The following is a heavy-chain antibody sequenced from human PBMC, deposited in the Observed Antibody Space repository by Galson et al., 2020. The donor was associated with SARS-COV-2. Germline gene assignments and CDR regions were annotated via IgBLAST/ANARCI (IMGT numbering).Heavy chain of an antibody. D-gene: IGHD2-2*01. Sequence: GESLKISCAASGFTFSSYAMHWVRQAPGKGLEWVAVISYDGSNKYYADSVKGRFTISRDNSKNTLYLQMNSLRAEDTAVYYCAREGSTSPNYYYGMDVWGQGTTVTVSS. CDR3: AREGSTSPNYYYGMDV. V-gene: IGHV3-30-3*01. CDR1: GFTFSSYA. J-gene: IGHJ6*02. CDR2: ISYDGSNK.